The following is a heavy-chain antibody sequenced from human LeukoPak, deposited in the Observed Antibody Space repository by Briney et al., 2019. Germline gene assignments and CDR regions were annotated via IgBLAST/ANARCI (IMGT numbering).Heavy chain of an antibody. CDR3: ARGPVGATTFHDY. CDR1: GYTFTSYG. Sequence: ASVKVSCKASGYTFTSYGISWVRQAPGQGLEWMGRINPNSGGTNYAQKFQGRVTMTRDTSISTAYMELSRLRSDDTAVYYCARGPVGATTFHDYWGQGTLATVSS. D-gene: IGHD1-26*01. J-gene: IGHJ4*02. V-gene: IGHV1-2*06. CDR2: INPNSGGT.